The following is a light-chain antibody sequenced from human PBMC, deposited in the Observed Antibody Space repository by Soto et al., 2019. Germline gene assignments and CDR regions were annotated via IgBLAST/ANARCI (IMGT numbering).Light chain of an antibody. V-gene: IGLV8-61*01. CDR3: VLSLPRGVWE. CDR2: STN. CDR1: SGSVSTSNY. Sequence: QTVVTQEPSFSVSPGGTVTHTCGLTSGSVSTSNYPSWYQQTPGQTPRTLIYSTNFRSSGVPDRFSGSILGNKAALTITGAQADDESDYYCVLSLPRGVWEFGGGTKLTVL. J-gene: IGLJ3*02.